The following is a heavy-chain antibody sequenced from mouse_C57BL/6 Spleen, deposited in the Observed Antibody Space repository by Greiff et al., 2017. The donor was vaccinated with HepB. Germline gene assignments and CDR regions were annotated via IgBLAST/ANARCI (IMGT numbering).Heavy chain of an antibody. CDR3: ASFYYDYDGYYFDY. V-gene: IGHV2-9-1*01. Sequence: VQRVESGPGLVAPSQSLSITCTVSGFSLTSYAISWVRQPPGKGLEWLGVIWTGGGTNYNSALKSRLSISKDNSKSQVFLKMNSLQTDDTARYYCASFYYDYDGYYFDYWGQGTTLTVSS. D-gene: IGHD2-4*01. CDR1: GFSLTSYA. J-gene: IGHJ2*01. CDR2: IWTGGGT.